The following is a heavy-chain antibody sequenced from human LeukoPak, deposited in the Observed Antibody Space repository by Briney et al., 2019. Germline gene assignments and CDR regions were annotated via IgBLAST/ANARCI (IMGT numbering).Heavy chain of an antibody. CDR1: GFTVSSNY. D-gene: IGHD3-10*01. CDR2: IYSGGST. V-gene: IGHV3-66*02. Sequence: GGSLRLSCAASGFTVSSNYMSWVRQAPGKELEWVSVIYSGGSTYYADSVKGRFTISRDNSKNTLYLQMNSLRAEDTAVYYCARDQYYYGSGTIDYWGQGTLVTVPS. J-gene: IGHJ4*02. CDR3: ARDQYYYGSGTIDY.